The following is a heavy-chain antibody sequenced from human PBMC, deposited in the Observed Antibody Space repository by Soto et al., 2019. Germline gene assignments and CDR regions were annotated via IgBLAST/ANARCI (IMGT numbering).Heavy chain of an antibody. Sequence: EAQVVESGGGLVQPGGSLRLSCAASGFTVSNNYMSWVRQAPGKGLEWISVIFSDGSTYYADSVKGRFTISRDNSENTLYLQINSLKAEDTAVYYCARDPFQVFGYWGQGTLVTVSS. J-gene: IGHJ4*02. CDR1: GFTVSNNY. V-gene: IGHV3-66*01. CDR2: IFSDGST. CDR3: ARDPFQVFGY.